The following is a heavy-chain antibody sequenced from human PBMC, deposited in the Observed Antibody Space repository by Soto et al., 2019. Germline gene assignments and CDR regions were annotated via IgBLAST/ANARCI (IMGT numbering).Heavy chain of an antibody. Sequence: QVQLVQSGAEVKKPGASVKVSCKASGYTFTSYYMHWVRQAPGQGLEWMGIINPSGGSTSYAQKFQGRVTMTRDTSMSTVYMELSSLRSEDTAVYYCARDDTMTTEPSYYSDYWGQGTLATVSS. D-gene: IGHD3-22*01. J-gene: IGHJ4*02. CDR1: GYTFTSYY. CDR2: INPSGGST. V-gene: IGHV1-46*01. CDR3: ARDDTMTTEPSYYSDY.